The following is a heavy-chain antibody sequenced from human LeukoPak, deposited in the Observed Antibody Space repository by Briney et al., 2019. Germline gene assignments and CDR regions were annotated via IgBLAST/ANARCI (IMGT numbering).Heavy chain of an antibody. D-gene: IGHD5-18*01. CDR3: AGERPHTHTLRQLSLLIVY. Sequence: ASVKVSCKDSGYTFTRSGICWVRPAPGQGLEWMGWISAYNGNTNYAQKLQGRVSLTTDTSTSTACMEQRRLRSDDTAGYYFAGERPHTHTLRQLSLLIVYWGQRTLVTVSS. V-gene: IGHV1-18*01. CDR2: ISAYNGNT. J-gene: IGHJ4*02. CDR1: GYTFTRSG.